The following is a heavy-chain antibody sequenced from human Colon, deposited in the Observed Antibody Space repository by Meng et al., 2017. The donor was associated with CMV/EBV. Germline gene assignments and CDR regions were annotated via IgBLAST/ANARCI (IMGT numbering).Heavy chain of an antibody. Sequence: SETLSLTCTVSGGSVSSGSYYWTWIRQPPGKGLEWIGYISYSGNTNYNPSLKSRLTIEVDTSRNQFSLKLTSVSAADTAMYYCARETSGWSTGLDSWGQGTLVTVSS. J-gene: IGHJ4*02. V-gene: IGHV4-61*01. CDR3: ARETSGWSTGLDS. CDR2: ISYSGNT. D-gene: IGHD6-19*01. CDR1: GGSVSSGSYY.